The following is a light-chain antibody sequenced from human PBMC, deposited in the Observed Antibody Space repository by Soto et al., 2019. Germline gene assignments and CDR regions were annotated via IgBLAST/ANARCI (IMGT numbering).Light chain of an antibody. V-gene: IGKV1-5*03. CDR2: KAS. CDR3: QQCNSYPPT. J-gene: IGKJ1*01. Sequence: DIPMTQSPSTLSASVGDRVTITCRARQSISSWLAWYQQKPGKAPKVLIYKASNLQSGVPSRFSGSGSGTDFTLTISSLQPDDFATYYCQQCNSYPPTFGQGTTVDIK. CDR1: QSISSW.